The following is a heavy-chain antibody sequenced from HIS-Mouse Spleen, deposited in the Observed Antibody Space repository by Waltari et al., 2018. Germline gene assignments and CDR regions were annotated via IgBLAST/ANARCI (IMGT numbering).Heavy chain of an antibody. CDR1: GGSISSSSYY. D-gene: IGHD6-13*01. CDR3: AREIPYSSSWYDWYFDL. V-gene: IGHV4-39*07. J-gene: IGHJ2*01. CDR2: IYYSGST. Sequence: QLQLQESGPGLVKPSETLSLTCTVSGGSISSSSYYWCWIRPPPGKGLERIGSIYYSGSTYYNPSLKSRVTISVDTSKNQFSLKLSSVTAADTAVYYCAREIPYSSSWYDWYFDLWGRGTLVTVSS.